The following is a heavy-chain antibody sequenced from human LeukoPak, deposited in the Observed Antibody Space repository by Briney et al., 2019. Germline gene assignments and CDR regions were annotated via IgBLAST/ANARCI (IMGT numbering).Heavy chain of an antibody. CDR2: ISSSGSTK. CDR1: GFTFDDYP. CDR3: ARVEGFIDY. D-gene: IGHD3-16*02. Sequence: PGGSLRLSCAASGFTFDDYPMHWVRQAPGKGLEWVSYISSSGSTKYYADSVKGRFTISRDNAKNSLYLQMISLRAEDTALYYCARVEGFIDYWGQGTLVTVSS. J-gene: IGHJ4*02. V-gene: IGHV3-48*03.